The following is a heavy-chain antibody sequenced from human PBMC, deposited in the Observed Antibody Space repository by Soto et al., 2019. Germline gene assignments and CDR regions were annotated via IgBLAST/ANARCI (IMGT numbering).Heavy chain of an antibody. Sequence: QVQLQESGPGLVKPSQTLSLTCTVSGGSISSGDHYWSWIRQPPGKGLEWIGYISYSGNTYYNPSLKSRVTISVDMSKNQFSLKLSSVTAAHTAVYYCARTNYDYIWGSYRFDFWGQGTLVTVSS. CDR2: ISYSGNT. V-gene: IGHV4-30-4*01. CDR1: GGSISSGDHY. J-gene: IGHJ4*02. CDR3: ARTNYDYIWGSYRFDF. D-gene: IGHD3-16*02.